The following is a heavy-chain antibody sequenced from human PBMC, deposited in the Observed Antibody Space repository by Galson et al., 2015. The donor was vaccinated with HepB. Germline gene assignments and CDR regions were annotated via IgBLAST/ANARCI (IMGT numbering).Heavy chain of an antibody. V-gene: IGHV3-7*03. J-gene: IGHJ4*02. CDR2: INQDGSQK. Sequence: MSWVRQAPGKGLEWVANINQDGSQKYYVDPVKGRFTISRDNAKNSLYLQMNSLRADDTAVYYCVRAPGGNYSYWGQGILVTVSS. CDR3: VRAPGGNYSY. D-gene: IGHD1-26*01.